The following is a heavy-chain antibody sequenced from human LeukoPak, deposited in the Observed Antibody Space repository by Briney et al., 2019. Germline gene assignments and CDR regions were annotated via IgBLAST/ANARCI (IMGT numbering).Heavy chain of an antibody. CDR1: GYTFTSYY. CDR2: IIPIFGTA. V-gene: IGHV1-69*05. D-gene: IGHD3-16*02. CDR3: ARDDVMITFGGVIV. J-gene: IGHJ4*02. Sequence: SVKVSCKASGYTFTSYYMHWVRQAPGQGLEWMGRIIPIFGTANYAQKFQGRVTITTDESTGTAYMELSSLRSEDTAVYYCARDDVMITFGGVIVWGQGTLVTVSS.